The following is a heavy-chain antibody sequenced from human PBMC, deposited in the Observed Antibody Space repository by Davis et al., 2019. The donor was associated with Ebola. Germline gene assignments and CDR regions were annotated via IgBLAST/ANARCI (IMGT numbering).Heavy chain of an antibody. Sequence: GESLKISCAASGFTFSDYYMTWIRQAPGKGLEWISHLSSSAFTIYYADSVNGRFTISRDNSKNTLVLQLNSLRGEDTAVYHCAKETRWYGGYYFDSWGQGTLVTVSS. D-gene: IGHD6-13*01. J-gene: IGHJ4*02. V-gene: IGHV3-11*01. CDR1: GFTFSDYY. CDR2: LSSSAFTI. CDR3: AKETRWYGGYYFDS.